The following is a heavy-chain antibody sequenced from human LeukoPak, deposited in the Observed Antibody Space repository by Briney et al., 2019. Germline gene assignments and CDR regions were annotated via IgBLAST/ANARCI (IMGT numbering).Heavy chain of an antibody. D-gene: IGHD1-26*01. CDR3: AKDSGIVGASPYYYYGMDV. J-gene: IGHJ6*02. Sequence: GGSLRLSCAASGFTFSSYGMHWVRQAPGKGLEWVAVISYDGSNKCYADSVKGRFTISRDNSKNTLYLQMNSLRAEDTAVYYCAKDSGIVGASPYYYYGMDVWGQGTTVTVSS. V-gene: IGHV3-30*18. CDR2: ISYDGSNK. CDR1: GFTFSSYG.